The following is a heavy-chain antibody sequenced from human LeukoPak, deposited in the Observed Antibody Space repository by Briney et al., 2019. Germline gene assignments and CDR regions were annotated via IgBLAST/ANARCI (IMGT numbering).Heavy chain of an antibody. CDR1: GDSVTSGGYF. J-gene: IGHJ3*02. CDR2: ISNSGTT. V-gene: IGHV4-31*01. Sequence: PSDTLSLPCTVSGDSVTSGGYFWTRIPQHPGKGLEWIGYISNSGTTSYNPSLKGQVSISVDTSNNQFSLRLSSVTAADTAVDYCARDVVVTSSPDAFDIWGQGTMVTVSS. CDR3: ARDVVVTSSPDAFDI. D-gene: IGHD2-21*02.